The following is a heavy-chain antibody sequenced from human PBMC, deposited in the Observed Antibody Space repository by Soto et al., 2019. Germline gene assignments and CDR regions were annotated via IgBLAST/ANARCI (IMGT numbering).Heavy chain of an antibody. J-gene: IGHJ5*02. D-gene: IGHD4-17*01. CDR2: IYYSGTA. V-gene: IGHV4-39*01. CDR1: GGSIIGSGFH. Sequence: PSETLSLTCTVSGGSIIGSGFHWAWIRQPPGKGLEWIGSIYYSGTANYSPSLKSRLAIGVDTSKNQFSLRLSSVTAADTAVYYCATRSGDHVGWIDPWGQGTRVTVSS. CDR3: ATRSGDHVGWIDP.